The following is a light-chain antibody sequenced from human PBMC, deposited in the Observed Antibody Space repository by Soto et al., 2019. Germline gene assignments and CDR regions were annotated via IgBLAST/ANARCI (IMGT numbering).Light chain of an antibody. CDR2: DVS. CDR3: SSYTSSTTLV. V-gene: IGLV2-14*03. Sequence: QSALTQPASVSGSPGQSLTISCTGTSSDVGGYNYVSWYQQHPGKAPKLMIYDVSYRPSGVSNRFSGSKSGNTASLTISGLQAEDEADYYCSSYTSSTTLVFGGGTKLTVL. CDR1: SSDVGGYNY. J-gene: IGLJ2*01.